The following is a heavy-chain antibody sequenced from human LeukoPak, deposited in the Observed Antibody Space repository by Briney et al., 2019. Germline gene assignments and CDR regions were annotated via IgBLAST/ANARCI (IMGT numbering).Heavy chain of an antibody. CDR2: TYYSSKWYH. D-gene: IGHD1-7*01. CDR1: VDRFSSNSAA. J-gene: IGHJ5*02. Sequence: KSLQTLSLTCAISVDRFSSNSAAWKWIRRSPSRGLEWLGRTYYSSKWYHDYAVSVKSRITINPDASKNQFSLQLNSVTPEDTAVYYCARAWGLELPNWFDPWGQGTLVTVSS. V-gene: IGHV6-1*01. CDR3: ARAWGLELPNWFDP.